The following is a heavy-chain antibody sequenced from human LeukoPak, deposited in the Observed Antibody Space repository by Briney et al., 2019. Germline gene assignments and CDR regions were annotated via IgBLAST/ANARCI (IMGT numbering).Heavy chain of an antibody. J-gene: IGHJ5*02. Sequence: GGSLRLSCAASGFTFDDYAMHWVRQAPGKGLEWVSGISWNSGSIGYADSVKGRFTISRDNAKNSLYLQMNSLRAEDTALYYCAKDAGYQLLNRFDPWGQGTLVNVSP. CDR3: AKDAGYQLLNRFDP. CDR2: ISWNSGSI. V-gene: IGHV3-9*01. D-gene: IGHD2-2*01. CDR1: GFTFDDYA.